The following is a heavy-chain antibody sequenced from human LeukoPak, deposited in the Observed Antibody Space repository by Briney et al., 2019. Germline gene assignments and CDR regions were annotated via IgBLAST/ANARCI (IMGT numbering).Heavy chain of an antibody. V-gene: IGHV1-2*02. J-gene: IGHJ6*03. CDR1: GYTFTGYY. Sequence: VASVKVSCKASGYTFTGYYMHWVRQAPGQGLEWMGWINPNSGGTNYAQKFQGRVTMTRDTSISTAYMELSRLRSDDTAVYYCARKGAYYYYYYMDVWGKGTTVTVSS. CDR3: ARKGAYYYYYYMDV. D-gene: IGHD3-16*01. CDR2: INPNSGGT.